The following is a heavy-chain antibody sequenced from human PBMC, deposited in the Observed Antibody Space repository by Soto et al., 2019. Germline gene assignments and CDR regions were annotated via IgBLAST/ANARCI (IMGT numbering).Heavy chain of an antibody. CDR1: GFTFSEYS. CDR2: ISSDGDIT. CDR3: VKVSTFYDILTGYYSTNFFDP. J-gene: IGHJ5*02. V-gene: IGHV3-64D*06. Sequence: GGSLRLSXSASGFTFSEYSMHWVRQAPGKGLQYVSTISSDGDITYYADSVKGRFTISRDNSKNTLYLQMNSLRPEDTAVYYCVKVSTFYDILTGYYSTNFFDPWGQGTLVTVSS. D-gene: IGHD3-9*01.